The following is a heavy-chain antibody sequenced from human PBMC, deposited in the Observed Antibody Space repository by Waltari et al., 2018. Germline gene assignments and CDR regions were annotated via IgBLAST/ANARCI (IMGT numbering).Heavy chain of an antibody. V-gene: IGHV3-66*01. J-gene: IGHJ4*02. D-gene: IGHD3-10*02. CDR2: LYSNNNA. CDR1: GFAVSRAY. CDR3: AKDRASSGAWDYVDH. Sequence: VQLVESGGDLVQPGGSLRLSCAASGFAVSRAYMTWIRQCPGKGLECVSVLYSNNNAYYLDSVEGRFTVSRDNSKNTLYLHMNNLRREDSAVYYCAKDRASSGAWDYVDHWGQGTLVTVSS.